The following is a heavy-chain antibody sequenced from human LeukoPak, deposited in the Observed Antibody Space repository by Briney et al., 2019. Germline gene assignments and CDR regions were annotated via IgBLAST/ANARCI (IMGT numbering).Heavy chain of an antibody. CDR1: GFTFSSYE. V-gene: IGHV3-48*03. J-gene: IGHJ6*03. Sequence: GGSLRLSFAASGFTFSSYEMNWVRQAPGKGLEWVSYISSSGSTIYYADSVKGRFTISRDNAKNSLYLQMNSLRAEDTAVYYCASLVYYYYYMDVWGKGTTVTISS. CDR2: ISSSGSTI. CDR3: ASLVYYYYYMDV.